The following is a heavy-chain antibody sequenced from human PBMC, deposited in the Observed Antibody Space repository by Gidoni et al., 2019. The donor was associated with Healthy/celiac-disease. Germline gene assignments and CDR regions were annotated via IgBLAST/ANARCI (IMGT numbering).Heavy chain of an antibody. Sequence: QVQLVQSGAEVKKPGASVKVSCKASGYTFTGYYMHWVRQAPGQGLEWMGRINPNSGGTNYAQKVQGRVTMTRDTSISTAYMELSRLRSDDTAVYYCARALIYVWGSYRYTQTPIDYWGQGTLVTVSS. V-gene: IGHV1-2*06. CDR2: INPNSGGT. D-gene: IGHD3-16*02. CDR3: ARALIYVWGSYRYTQTPIDY. CDR1: GYTFTGYY. J-gene: IGHJ4*02.